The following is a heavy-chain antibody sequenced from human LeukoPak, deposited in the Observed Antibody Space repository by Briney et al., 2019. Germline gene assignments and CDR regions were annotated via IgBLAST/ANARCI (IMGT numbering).Heavy chain of an antibody. Sequence: SETLSLTCTVSGGSISSGGYYWSWIRQPPGKGLEWIGYIYHSGSTYYNPSLKSRVTISVDRSKNQFSLKLSSVTAADTAVYYCARGLMAMDGSGSYDYWGQGTLVTVSS. J-gene: IGHJ4*02. CDR1: GGSISSGGYY. CDR3: ARGLMAMDGSGSYDY. V-gene: IGHV4-30-2*01. CDR2: IYHSGST. D-gene: IGHD3-10*01.